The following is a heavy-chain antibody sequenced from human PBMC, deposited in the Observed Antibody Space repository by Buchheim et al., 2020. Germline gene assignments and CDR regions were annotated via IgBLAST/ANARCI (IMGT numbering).Heavy chain of an antibody. CDR3: AKGNNWNVGNGNWYFDL. J-gene: IGHJ2*01. D-gene: IGHD1-1*01. V-gene: IGHV3-30-3*01. CDR1: GFTFSSYA. Sequence: QVQLVESGGGVVQPGRSLRLSCAASGFTFSSYAMHWVRQAPGKGLEWVAVISYDGSNKYYADSVKGRFTISRDNSKNTLYLQMNSLRAEDTAVYYCAKGNNWNVGNGNWYFDLWGRGT. CDR2: ISYDGSNK.